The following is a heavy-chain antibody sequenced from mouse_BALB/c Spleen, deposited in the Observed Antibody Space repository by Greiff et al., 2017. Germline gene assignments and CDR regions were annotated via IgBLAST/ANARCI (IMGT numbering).Heavy chain of an antibody. CDR3: ARWEGDGNYEEVGAMDY. CDR2: INPYYGST. J-gene: IGHJ4*01. Sequence: EVQLQQTGPELVKPGASVKISCKASGYSFTDYIMLWVKQSHGKSLEWIGNINPYYGSTSYNLKFKGKATLTVDKSSSTAYMQLNSLTSEDSAVYYCARWEGDGNYEEVGAMDYWGQGTSVTVSS. V-gene: IGHV1-39*01. D-gene: IGHD2-1*01. CDR1: GYSFTDYI.